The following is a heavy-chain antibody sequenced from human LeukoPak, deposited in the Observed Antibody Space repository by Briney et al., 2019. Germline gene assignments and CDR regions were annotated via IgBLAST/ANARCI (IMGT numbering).Heavy chain of an antibody. V-gene: IGHV4-34*01. D-gene: IGHD1-26*01. CDR3: ARGGGSSSYYYGMDV. Sequence: SETLSLTCAVYGESFSGSYWTWIRQPPGEGLEWIGEINHSGSTNYNPSLKGRVTISVDTSKNQFSLKLSSVTAADTAVYYCARGGGSSSYYYGMDVWGQGTTVTVSS. CDR1: GESFSGSY. CDR2: INHSGST. J-gene: IGHJ6*02.